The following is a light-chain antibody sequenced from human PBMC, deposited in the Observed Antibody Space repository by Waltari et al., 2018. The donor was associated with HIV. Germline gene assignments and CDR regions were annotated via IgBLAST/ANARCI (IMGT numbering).Light chain of an antibody. Sequence: QSVLTQPPSASGTPGKRVTISCSGSSSNFGSNTVNWYQQLPGTAPKHLISSNIQRPSGVPDRFSGSKSGTSAALAISGLQSDDEADYYCAAWNDSLNGLWVFGGGTKLTVL. CDR3: AAWNDSLNGLWV. V-gene: IGLV1-44*01. J-gene: IGLJ3*02. CDR2: SNI. CDR1: SSNFGSNT.